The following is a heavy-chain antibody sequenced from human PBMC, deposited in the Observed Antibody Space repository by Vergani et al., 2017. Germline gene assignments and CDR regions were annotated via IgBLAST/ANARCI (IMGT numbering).Heavy chain of an antibody. Sequence: EVQLVESGGGLVQPGGSLRLSCAASGFTFSSCSMNWVRQAPGKGLEWVSYISSSSSTIYYADSVKGRFTISRDNSKNTLSLQMNSLTAEDTAIYYCAGPQGTSAYYYGGFDYWGQGILVTVSS. CDR2: ISSSSSTI. D-gene: IGHD3-22*01. V-gene: IGHV3-48*01. CDR3: AGPQGTSAYYYGGFDY. CDR1: GFTFSSCS. J-gene: IGHJ4*02.